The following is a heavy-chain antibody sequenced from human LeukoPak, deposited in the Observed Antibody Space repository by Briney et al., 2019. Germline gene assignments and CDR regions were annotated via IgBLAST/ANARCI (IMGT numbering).Heavy chain of an antibody. CDR3: ARLKSGAVGCSSTSCSYGMDV. V-gene: IGHV5-51*01. J-gene: IGHJ6*02. CDR1: GYSFTSYW. D-gene: IGHD2-2*01. Sequence: GESLKISCKGSGYSFTSYWIGWVRPVPGKGLEWMGIIYPGDSDTRYSPSFQGQVTISADKSISTAYLQWSSLKASDTATYYCARLKSGAVGCSSTSCSYGMDVWGQGTTVTVSS. CDR2: IYPGDSDT.